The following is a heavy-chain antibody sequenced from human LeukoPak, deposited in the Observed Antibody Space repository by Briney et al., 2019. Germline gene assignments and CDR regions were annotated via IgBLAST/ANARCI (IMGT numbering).Heavy chain of an antibody. Sequence: SETLSLTCTVSGGSISSGSYYWTWIRQPAGKGLEWIGRIYTNGITNYSPSLKSRATMSLDTSKNQFSLKLTSVTAADTAVYYCARAFTGYDSNSSYYYYLDVWGKGTTVTISS. V-gene: IGHV4-61*02. J-gene: IGHJ6*03. CDR3: ARAFTGYDSNSSYYYYLDV. D-gene: IGHD3-22*01. CDR1: GGSISSGSYY. CDR2: IYTNGIT.